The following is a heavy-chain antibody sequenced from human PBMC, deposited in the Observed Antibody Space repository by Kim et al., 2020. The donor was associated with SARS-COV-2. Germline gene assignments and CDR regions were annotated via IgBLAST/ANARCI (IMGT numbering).Heavy chain of an antibody. V-gene: IGHV4-39*01. J-gene: IGHJ4*02. Sequence: SETLSLTCTVSGGSISSSSYYWGWIRQPPGKGLEWIGSIYYSGSTYYNPSLKSRVTISVDTSKNQFSLKLSSVTAADTAVYYCARQGERNSYGYPGDPLDYWGQGTLVTVSS. CDR2: IYYSGST. D-gene: IGHD5-18*01. CDR1: GGSISSSSYY. CDR3: ARQGERNSYGYPGDPLDY.